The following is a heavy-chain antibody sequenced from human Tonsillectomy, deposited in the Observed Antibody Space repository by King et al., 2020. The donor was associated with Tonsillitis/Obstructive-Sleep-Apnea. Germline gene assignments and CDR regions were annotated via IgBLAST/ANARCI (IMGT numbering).Heavy chain of an antibody. Sequence: QLVQSGAEVKKPGASVKVSCKASGYTFTSYGISWVRQAPGQGLEWMGWISAYNGNTNYAQKLQGRVTMTTDTSTSTAYMELRSMRSDDTAVYYCERDGGERYCSSTSCRGCWYFDLWGRGTLVTVSS. J-gene: IGHJ2*01. V-gene: IGHV1-18*01. CDR3: ERDGGERYCSSTSCRGCWYFDL. CDR1: GYTFTSYG. CDR2: ISAYNGNT. D-gene: IGHD2-2*01.